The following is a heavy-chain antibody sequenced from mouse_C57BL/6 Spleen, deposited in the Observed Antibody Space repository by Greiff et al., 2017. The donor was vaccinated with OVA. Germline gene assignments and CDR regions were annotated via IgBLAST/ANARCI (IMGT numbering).Heavy chain of an antibody. J-gene: IGHJ3*01. Sequence: EVKLMESGEGLVKPGGSLKLSCAASGFTFSSYAMSWVRQTPEKRLEWVAYISSGGDYIYYADTVKGRFTISRDNARNTLYLQMSSLKSEDTAMYYCTRDANLLRFAYWGQGTLVTVSA. CDR2: ISSGGDYI. CDR3: TRDANLLRFAY. V-gene: IGHV5-9-1*02. D-gene: IGHD2-1*01. CDR1: GFTFSSYA.